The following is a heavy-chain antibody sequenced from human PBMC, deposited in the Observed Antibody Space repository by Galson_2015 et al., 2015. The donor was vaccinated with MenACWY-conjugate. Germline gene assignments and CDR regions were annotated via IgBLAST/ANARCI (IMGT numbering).Heavy chain of an antibody. CDR1: GFTVSGNY. CDR2: IYTGGST. J-gene: IGHJ6*02. CDR3: ARDRGHLRGGVYYGMDV. D-gene: IGHD3-10*01. V-gene: IGHV3-53*01. Sequence: SLRLSCAASGFTVSGNYMSWVRQAPGKGLEWVSVIYTGGSTYYAKSVKGRFTVSRDNSKHTRYLQMNSLRAEDTAVYYCARDRGHLRGGVYYGMDVCGQGTTVTVSS.